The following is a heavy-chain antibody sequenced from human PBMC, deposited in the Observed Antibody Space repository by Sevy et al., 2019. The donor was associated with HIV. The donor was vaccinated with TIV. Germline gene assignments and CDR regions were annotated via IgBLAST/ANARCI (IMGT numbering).Heavy chain of an antibody. CDR1: GFSFSDYN. CDR3: ARDKTILEGRYGMDV. V-gene: IGHV3-21*01. D-gene: IGHD3-3*01. CDR2: ISSGSGYI. J-gene: IGHJ6*02. Sequence: GGSLRLSCAASGFSFSDYNMNWVRQAPGKGLEWDSFISSGSGYIYYADSMKGRFTISRDNAKNSLYLQLNSLRAEDTAVYYCARDKTILEGRYGMDVWGQGTTVTVSS.